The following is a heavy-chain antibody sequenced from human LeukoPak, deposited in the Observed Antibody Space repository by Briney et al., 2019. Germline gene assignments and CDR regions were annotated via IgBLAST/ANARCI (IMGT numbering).Heavy chain of an antibody. J-gene: IGHJ4*02. CDR2: IYPGDSDT. Sequence: GESLKISCTASEYKFTDYWIGWVRQMPGKGLEWMGIIYPGDSDTRYSPSFQGQVTISADKSISTAYLQWSSLKASDTAMYYCARGAYSSSPSDYWGQGTLITVSS. D-gene: IGHD6-6*01. CDR3: ARGAYSSSPSDY. V-gene: IGHV5-51*01. CDR1: EYKFTDYW.